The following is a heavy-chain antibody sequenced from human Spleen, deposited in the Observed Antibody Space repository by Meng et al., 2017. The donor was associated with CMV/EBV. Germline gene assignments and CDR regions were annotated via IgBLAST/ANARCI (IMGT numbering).Heavy chain of an antibody. D-gene: IGHD3-16*01. CDR3: ARGASAYHLHWFDP. CDR1: GFTVSSSY. CDR2: IYSGGDT. V-gene: IGHV3-53*01. Sequence: GGSLRLSCAISGFTVSSSYMSWVRQAPGKGLEWVSLIYSGGDTYYADSVRGRFTISRDNSKNTLYLQMNSLRADDTAFYYCARGASAYHLHWFDPWGQGTLVTVSS. J-gene: IGHJ5*02.